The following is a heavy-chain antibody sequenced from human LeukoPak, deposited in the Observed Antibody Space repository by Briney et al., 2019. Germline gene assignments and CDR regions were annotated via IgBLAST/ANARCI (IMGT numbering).Heavy chain of an antibody. D-gene: IGHD2-21*02. CDR3: GSVGYCGGDCYDNWFDP. V-gene: IGHV1-2*02. J-gene: IGHJ5*02. Sequence: ASVKVSCKASGYTFTGYYMHWVRQAPGQGLEWMGWINPNSGGTNYAQKFQGRVTMTRDTSISTAYMELSRLRSDDTAVYYCGSVGYCGGDCYDNWFDPWGQGTLVTVSS. CDR2: INPNSGGT. CDR1: GYTFTGYY.